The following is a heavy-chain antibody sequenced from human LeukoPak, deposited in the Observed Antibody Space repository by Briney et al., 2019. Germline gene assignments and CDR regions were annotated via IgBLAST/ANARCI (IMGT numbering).Heavy chain of an antibody. CDR3: ARYLWDIVVVPSDYMDI. D-gene: IGHD2-2*01. J-gene: IGHJ6*03. CDR1: GFTFSNYY. CDR2: IKQDGSEK. Sequence: GGSLRLSCAASGFTFSNYYMTWVRQAPGEGLEWVANIKQDGSEKYYVDSVRGRFTISRDNAKNSLYLQMNSLRAEDTAVYYCARYLWDIVVVPSDYMDIWGKGTTVTVSS. V-gene: IGHV3-7*01.